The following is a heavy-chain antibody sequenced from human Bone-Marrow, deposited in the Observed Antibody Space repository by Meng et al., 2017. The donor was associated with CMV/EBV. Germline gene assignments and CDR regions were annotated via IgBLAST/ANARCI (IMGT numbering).Heavy chain of an antibody. Sequence: ASVKVSCKASGYTFTGYYMHWVRQAPGQGLEWMGWINPNSGGTNYAQKFQGRVTMTRDTSISTAYKELSRLRSDDTAVYYCARDSLQTRFDFGKGYVKHWGQGTLVTVSS. CDR2: INPNSGGT. D-gene: IGHD3-3*01. CDR1: GYTFTGYY. V-gene: IGHV1-2*02. J-gene: IGHJ1*01. CDR3: ARDSLQTRFDFGKGYVKH.